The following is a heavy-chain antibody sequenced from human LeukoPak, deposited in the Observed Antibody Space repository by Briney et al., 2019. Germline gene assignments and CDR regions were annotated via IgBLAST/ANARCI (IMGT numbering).Heavy chain of an antibody. CDR1: GGSFSAYY. J-gene: IGHJ4*02. V-gene: IGHV4-30-4*08. D-gene: IGHD2-2*02. CDR2: IYYSGST. Sequence: SETLSLICAVYGGSFSAYYWSWIRQPPGKGLEWIGYIYYSGSTYYNPSLKSRVTISVDTSKNQFSLKLSSVTAADTAVYYCASQCSSTSCYTGDVGYYFDYWGQGTLVTVSS. CDR3: ASQCSSTSCYTGDVGYYFDY.